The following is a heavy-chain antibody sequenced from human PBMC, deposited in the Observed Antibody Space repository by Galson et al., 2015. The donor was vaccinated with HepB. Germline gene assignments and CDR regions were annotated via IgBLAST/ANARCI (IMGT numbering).Heavy chain of an antibody. Sequence: SVKVSCKASGGTFSSYTISWVRQAPGQGLEWMGRIIPILGIANYAQKFQGRVTITADKSTSTAYMELSSLRSEDTAVYYCARAQVVGASAYQHWGQGTLVTVSS. CDR1: GGTFSSYT. CDR3: ARAQVVGASAYQH. J-gene: IGHJ1*01. CDR2: IIPILGIA. D-gene: IGHD1-26*01. V-gene: IGHV1-69*02.